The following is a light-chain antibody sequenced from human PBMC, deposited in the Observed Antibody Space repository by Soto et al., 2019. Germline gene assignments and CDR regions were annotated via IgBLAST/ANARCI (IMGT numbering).Light chain of an antibody. V-gene: IGKV3-20*01. CDR3: PQYGYSPYT. Sequence: IVLTQSPGTLSLSPGERATLSCRASRSVTSRYLAWYQQKPGQAPRLLIYGASSRTTGIPDRFSGSGSGTDFTLTISRLEPEDFAGYYCPQYGYSPYTFGQGTKLEIK. J-gene: IGKJ2*01. CDR2: GAS. CDR1: RSVTSRY.